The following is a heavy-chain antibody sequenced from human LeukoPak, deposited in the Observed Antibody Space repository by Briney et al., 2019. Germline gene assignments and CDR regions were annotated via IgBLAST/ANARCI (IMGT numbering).Heavy chain of an antibody. J-gene: IGHJ4*02. CDR1: GASISSYY. Sequence: PSETLSLTCTVSGASISSYYWGWIRQPPGKGLEWIGSIYYSGSTYYNPSLKSRVTISVDTSKNQFSLKLSSVTAADTAVYYCARLYFTARVLYFDYWGQGTLVTVSS. CDR2: IYYSGST. V-gene: IGHV4-39*01. CDR3: ARLYFTARVLYFDY. D-gene: IGHD3-9*01.